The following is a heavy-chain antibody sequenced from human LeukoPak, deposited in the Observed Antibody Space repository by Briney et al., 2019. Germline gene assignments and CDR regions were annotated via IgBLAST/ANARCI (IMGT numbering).Heavy chain of an antibody. Sequence: GGTLRLSCAASRFTFSSYGMSWVRQAPGKGLEWVSGISGSGGSTYYADSVKGRFTISRDNAKNTLYLQMNSLRAEDTAVYYCAKDKGVGATFPVLFDYWGQGTLVTVSS. CDR1: RFTFSSYG. CDR2: ISGSGGST. V-gene: IGHV3-23*01. CDR3: AKDKGVGATFPVLFDY. D-gene: IGHD1-26*01. J-gene: IGHJ4*02.